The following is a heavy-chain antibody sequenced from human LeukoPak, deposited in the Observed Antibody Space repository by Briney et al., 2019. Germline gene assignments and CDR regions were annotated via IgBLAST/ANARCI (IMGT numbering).Heavy chain of an antibody. V-gene: IGHV4-59*01. D-gene: IGHD6-13*01. CDR2: IYYSGST. CDR1: GGSINSYY. CDR3: ARGGYSSSWYWFDP. Sequence: PSETLSLTCTVSGGSINSYYWSWIRQPPGKGLEWIGYIYYSGSTNYNPSLKSRVTISVDTSKNQFSLKLSSVTAADTAVYYCARGGYSSSWYWFDPWGQGTLVTVSS. J-gene: IGHJ5*02.